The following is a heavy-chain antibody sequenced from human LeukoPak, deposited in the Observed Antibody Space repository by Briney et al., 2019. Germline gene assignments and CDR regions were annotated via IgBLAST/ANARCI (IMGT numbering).Heavy chain of an antibody. Sequence: PSETLSLTCTVSGGSIRSSYYYWGWIRQPPGKGLEWIGYIYYSGSTNYNPSLKSRVTISVDTSKNQFSLKLSSVTAADTAVYYCARDDAAARHFDYWGQGTLVTVSS. CDR1: GGSIRSSYYY. J-gene: IGHJ4*02. D-gene: IGHD6-6*01. CDR2: IYYSGST. CDR3: ARDDAAARHFDY. V-gene: IGHV4-61*01.